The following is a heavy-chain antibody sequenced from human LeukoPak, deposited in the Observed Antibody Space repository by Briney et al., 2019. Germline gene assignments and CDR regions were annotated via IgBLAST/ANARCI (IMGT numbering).Heavy chain of an antibody. CDR1: GFSLSTSGMC. V-gene: IGHV2-5*08. CDR2: IYRNDDK. D-gene: IGHD4-23*01. CDR3: AQYPDYGGDYDAFDI. Sequence: SGPTLANPTQTLTLTCTFSGFSLSTSGMCVSWIRQPPGKALEWLAIIYRNDDKRHSPSLRSRLTITKDTSKMQVVLTMTNMDPVDTATYYCAQYPDYGGDYDAFDIWGQGTMVTVSS. J-gene: IGHJ3*02.